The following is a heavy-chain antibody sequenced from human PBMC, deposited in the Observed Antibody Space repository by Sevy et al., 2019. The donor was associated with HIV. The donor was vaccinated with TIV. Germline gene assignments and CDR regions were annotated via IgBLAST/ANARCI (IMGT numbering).Heavy chain of an antibody. Sequence: SETLSLTCTVSGGSISSYFWSWIRQPPGKGLEWIGYIYYSGNANYNPTLKSRVTISVDTSKNQFSLKLRSVTAADTAVYYCARDFKGGDGYSSNGMDVWGQGTTVTVSS. D-gene: IGHD5-18*01. J-gene: IGHJ6*02. V-gene: IGHV4-59*01. CDR1: GGSISSYF. CDR2: IYYSGNA. CDR3: ARDFKGGDGYSSNGMDV.